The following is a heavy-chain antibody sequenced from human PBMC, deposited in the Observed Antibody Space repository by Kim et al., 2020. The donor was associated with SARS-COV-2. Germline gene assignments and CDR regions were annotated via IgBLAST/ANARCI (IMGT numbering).Heavy chain of an antibody. CDR1: GFTFNNYA. J-gene: IGHJ4*02. D-gene: IGHD6-19*01. CDR2: LSGSGSNT. CDR3: AKDGGGWYTSGWYYFDS. V-gene: IGHV3-23*01. Sequence: EGSLRLSCAASGFTFNNYAMSWVRQAPGKGLEWVSSLSGSGSNTYYADSVKGRFTISRDNSKNTLYIQMSSLRVEDTAIYYCAKDGGGWYTSGWYYFDSWGRGSLVTVSS.